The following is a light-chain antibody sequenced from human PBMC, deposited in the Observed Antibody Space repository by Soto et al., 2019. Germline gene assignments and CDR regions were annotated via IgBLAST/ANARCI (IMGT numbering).Light chain of an antibody. CDR1: QSISAY. V-gene: IGKV3-11*01. CDR3: EHRSNWPLT. J-gene: IGKJ4*01. Sequence: EIVLTQSPATLSLSPGETAALSCRASQSISAYLAWYQQKPGQAPSLLSYDASNRATGVPGRFRGSGSGTDFTLTISSIEPEDFAVYFWEHRSNWPLTFGGGTNVDLK. CDR2: DAS.